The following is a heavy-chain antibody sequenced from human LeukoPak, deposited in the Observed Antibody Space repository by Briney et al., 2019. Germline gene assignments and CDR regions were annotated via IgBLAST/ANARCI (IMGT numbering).Heavy chain of an antibody. CDR2: ISGSGGST. CDR3: AKDGLVRYSSSWFGVRSDAFDI. Sequence: LPGGSLRLSCAASGFTFSSYAMSWVRQAPGKGLEWVSAISGSGGSTYYADSVKGRFTISRDSSKSTLYLQMNSLRAEDTAVYYCAKDGLVRYSSSWFGVRSDAFDIWGQGTMVTVSS. V-gene: IGHV3-23*01. J-gene: IGHJ3*02. D-gene: IGHD6-13*01. CDR1: GFTFSSYA.